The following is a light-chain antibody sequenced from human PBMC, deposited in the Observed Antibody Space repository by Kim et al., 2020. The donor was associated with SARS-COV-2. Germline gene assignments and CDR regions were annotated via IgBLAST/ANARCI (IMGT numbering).Light chain of an antibody. J-gene: IGLJ2*01. V-gene: IGLV3-21*04. CDR2: YDS. CDR1: SIGSKS. Sequence: SYVVTQPPSVSMAPGRTARITCGGNSIGSKSVHWYQQMPGQAPVLVISYDSDRPSGIPERFSGSNSGNTATLTISRVEAGDEADYYCQVWDSSSDHRVVFGGGTQLTVL. CDR3: QVWDSSSDHRVV.